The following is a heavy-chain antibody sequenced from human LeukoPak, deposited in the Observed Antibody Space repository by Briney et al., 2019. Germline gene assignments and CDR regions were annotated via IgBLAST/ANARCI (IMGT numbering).Heavy chain of an antibody. D-gene: IGHD6-13*01. CDR2: ISYDGSNE. CDR3: ARGARYTTIWYSLDY. Sequence: GGSLRLSCAASGFTFSSYAMHWVRQAPGKGLEWVAVISYDGSNEYYAVSVKGRFTISRDNSKNTLYLQMNSLRAEDTAVYYCARGARYTTIWYSLDYWGQGTLVTVSS. V-gene: IGHV3-30-3*01. J-gene: IGHJ4*02. CDR1: GFTFSSYA.